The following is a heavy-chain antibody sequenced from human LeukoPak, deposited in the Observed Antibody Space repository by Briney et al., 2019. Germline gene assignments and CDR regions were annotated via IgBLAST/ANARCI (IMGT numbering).Heavy chain of an antibody. J-gene: IGHJ4*02. Sequence: GASVKVSCKASGGTFSSYATSWVLQAPGQGLEWMGGIIPIFGTANYAQKFQGRVTITTDESTSTAYMELSSLRSEDTAVYYCARSYSSSSPFDYWGQGTLVTVSS. CDR3: ARSYSSSSPFDY. D-gene: IGHD6-6*01. CDR2: IIPIFGTA. V-gene: IGHV1-69*05. CDR1: GGTFSSYA.